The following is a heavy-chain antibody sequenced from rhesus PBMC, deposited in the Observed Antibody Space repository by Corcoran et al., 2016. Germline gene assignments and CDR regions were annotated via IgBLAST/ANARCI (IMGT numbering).Heavy chain of an antibody. CDR1: GYTFTDYY. CDR2: VDPEDGEA. Sequence: EVQLVQSGAEVKKPGASVKISCKASGYTFTDYYVHWVRQAPGKGLEWMGRVDPEDGEAIHAQKFQDRVTINANTFTDTAYMELSSLRSEDTAVYYCARGYCIGSDCYAYFDYWGQGVLVTVSS. V-gene: IGHV1-111*02. CDR3: ARGYCIGSDCYAYFDY. D-gene: IGHD2-21*01. J-gene: IGHJ4*01.